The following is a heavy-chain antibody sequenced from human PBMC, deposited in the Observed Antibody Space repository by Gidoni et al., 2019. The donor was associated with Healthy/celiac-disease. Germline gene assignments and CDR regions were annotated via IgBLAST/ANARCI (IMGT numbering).Heavy chain of an antibody. CDR1: GGSFSGYY. D-gene: IGHD3-22*01. CDR3: ASNYYDSLDAFDI. J-gene: IGHJ3*02. V-gene: IGHV4-34*01. Sequence: QGQLPQCGAGLFNPSETLHPTLAVHGGSFSGYYWSWLRQPPGKGLEWIGEINHSGSTTYNPSLKSRVTISVDTSKNQFSLKLSSVTAADTVVYYCASNYYDSLDAFDIWGQGTMVTVSS. CDR2: INHSGST.